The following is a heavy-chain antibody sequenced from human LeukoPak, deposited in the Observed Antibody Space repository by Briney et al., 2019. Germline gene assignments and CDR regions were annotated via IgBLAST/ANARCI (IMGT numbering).Heavy chain of an antibody. Sequence: ASVRLSCKASGYTFTGYYMHGVRQAPGQGLEWMGWINPNSGGTNYAQTFQGRFTMTRDTSISTAYMEVSSLRSDDTAVYYCARERSGANSYGYWEYWGQGTLVTVSS. D-gene: IGHD5-18*01. V-gene: IGHV1-2*02. CDR2: INPNSGGT. J-gene: IGHJ4*02. CDR1: GYTFTGYY. CDR3: ARERSGANSYGYWEY.